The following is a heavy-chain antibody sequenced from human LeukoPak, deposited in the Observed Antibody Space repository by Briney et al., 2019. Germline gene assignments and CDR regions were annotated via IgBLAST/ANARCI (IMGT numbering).Heavy chain of an antibody. D-gene: IGHD6-19*01. Sequence: GGSLRLSCAASGFTFSSYAMSWVRQAPGKGLEWVSAISGSGGSTYYADSVKGRFTISRDNSKNTLYLQMNSLRAEDTAVYYCAKDLKWLVLNYSDYWGQGTLVTVSS. CDR2: ISGSGGST. V-gene: IGHV3-23*01. CDR3: AKDLKWLVLNYSDY. CDR1: GFTFSSYA. J-gene: IGHJ4*02.